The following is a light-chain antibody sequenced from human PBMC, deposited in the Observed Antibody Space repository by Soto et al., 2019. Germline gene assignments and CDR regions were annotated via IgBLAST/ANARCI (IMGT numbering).Light chain of an antibody. CDR3: QQYDSSPRT. Sequence: EIVLTQSPGTLSLSPGERATLSCRTSQSVTSSSLAWYQQKPGQAPRLLIYDASIRATGIPDRFSGSGSGTDFTLTISGLEPEDFAVYYCQQYDSSPRTFGQGTKVETK. CDR2: DAS. V-gene: IGKV3-20*01. CDR1: QSVTSSS. J-gene: IGKJ1*01.